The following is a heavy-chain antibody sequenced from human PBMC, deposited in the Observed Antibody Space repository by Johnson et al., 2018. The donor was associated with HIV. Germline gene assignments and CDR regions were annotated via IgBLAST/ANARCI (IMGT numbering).Heavy chain of an antibody. CDR2: ISYDGSNK. CDR3: AKDGPPFDI. Sequence: QVKLMESGGGLVQPGGSLRLSCAASGFTFSSYAMHWVRQAPGKGLEWVAVISYDGSNKYYADSVKGRFTISRYNSKNTLYLQMNSLRAEDTAVYYCAKDGPPFDIWGQGTMVTVSS. J-gene: IGHJ3*02. CDR1: GFTFSSYA. V-gene: IGHV3-30-3*01.